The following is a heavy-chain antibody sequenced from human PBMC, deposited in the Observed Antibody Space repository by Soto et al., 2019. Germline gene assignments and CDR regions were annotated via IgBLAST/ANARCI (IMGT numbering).Heavy chain of an antibody. CDR1: GFTFSSYG. Sequence: GGSLRLSCAASGFTFSSYGMHWVRQAPGKGLEWVAVIWYDGSNKYYADSVKGRFTISRDNSKNTLYLQMNSLRAEDTAVYYCAREAEGFAYYYYYGMDVWGQGTTVTVSS. V-gene: IGHV3-33*01. D-gene: IGHD3-16*01. CDR2: IWYDGSNK. CDR3: AREAEGFAYYYYYGMDV. J-gene: IGHJ6*02.